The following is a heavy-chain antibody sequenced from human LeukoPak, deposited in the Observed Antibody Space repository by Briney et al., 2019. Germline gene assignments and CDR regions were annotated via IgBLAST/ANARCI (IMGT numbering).Heavy chain of an antibody. D-gene: IGHD3-10*02. CDR2: IRSSSSTI. Sequence: GSLRLSCEASGFTFSNYSMNWVRQALGKGLEWVSYIRSSSSTIYYADSVKGRFTVSRDNAKNSLYLQMNSLRAEDTAVYYCAELGITMIGGVWGKGTTVTISS. CDR3: AELGITMIGGV. V-gene: IGHV3-48*04. J-gene: IGHJ6*04. CDR1: GFTFSNYS.